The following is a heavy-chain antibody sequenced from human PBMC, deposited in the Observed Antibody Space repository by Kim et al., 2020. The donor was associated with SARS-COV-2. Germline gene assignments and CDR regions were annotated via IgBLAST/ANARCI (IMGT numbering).Heavy chain of an antibody. V-gene: IGHV4-34*01. Sequence: NPSLKSRVTISVDTSKNQFSLKLSSVTAADTAVYYCARDSGSYSRGHLDYWGQGTLVTVSS. CDR3: ARDSGSYSRGHLDY. D-gene: IGHD1-26*01. J-gene: IGHJ4*02.